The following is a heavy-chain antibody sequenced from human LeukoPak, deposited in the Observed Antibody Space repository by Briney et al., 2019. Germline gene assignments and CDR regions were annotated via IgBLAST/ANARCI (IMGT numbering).Heavy chain of an antibody. D-gene: IGHD4-17*01. CDR2: IIPIFGTA. J-gene: IGHJ6*03. Sequence: ASVKVSCKASGYTFTSYGISWVRQAPGQGLEWMGRIIPIFGTANYAQKFQGRVTITTDESTSTAYMELSSLRSEDTAVYYCARDKMTTVTKPHYYYYHMDVWGKGTTVTVPS. CDR1: GYTFTSYG. CDR3: ARDKMTTVTKPHYYYYHMDV. V-gene: IGHV1-69*05.